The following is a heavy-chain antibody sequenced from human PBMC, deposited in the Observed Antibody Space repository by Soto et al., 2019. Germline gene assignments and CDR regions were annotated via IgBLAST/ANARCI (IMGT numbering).Heavy chain of an antibody. J-gene: IGHJ3*02. CDR2: IWYDGINK. V-gene: IGHV3-33*01. Sequence: PGGSLRLSCAASGFTFSSYVMHWVRQAPGKGLEWVAVIWYDGINKYYADSVKGRFTISRDNSKNTLYLQMNSLRAEDTAVYYCARDFSGQIVVVAATDACGSWGQGT. CDR1: GFTFSSYV. D-gene: IGHD2-15*01. CDR3: ARDFSGQIVVVAATDACGS.